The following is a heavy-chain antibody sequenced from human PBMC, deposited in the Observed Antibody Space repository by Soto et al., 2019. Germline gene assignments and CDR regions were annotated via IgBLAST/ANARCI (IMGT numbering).Heavy chain of an antibody. Sequence: QVQLVESGGGLVKPGGSLRLSCAASGFTFSDYYMSWIRQAPGKGLEWVSYISSSGSTIYYADSVKGRFTISRDNAKNSLYLQMNSLRAEDTAVYYCARDHPEWELLLPRYYYYGMDVWGQGTTVTVSS. D-gene: IGHD1-26*01. CDR3: ARDHPEWELLLPRYYYYGMDV. V-gene: IGHV3-11*01. CDR2: ISSSGSTI. CDR1: GFTFSDYY. J-gene: IGHJ6*02.